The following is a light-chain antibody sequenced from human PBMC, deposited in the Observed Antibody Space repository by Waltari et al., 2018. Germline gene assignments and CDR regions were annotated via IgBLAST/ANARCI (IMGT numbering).Light chain of an antibody. CDR2: KAS. CDR3: QQYSRPPWT. J-gene: IGKJ1*01. V-gene: IGKV1-5*03. CDR1: QSINKW. Sequence: GDRVTISCRASQSINKWLAWYQQKPGRAPSLLIYKASTLEAGVPSRFSGSGSGTEFTLTISSLQPDDFAVYYCQQYSRPPWTFGQGTKVEVK.